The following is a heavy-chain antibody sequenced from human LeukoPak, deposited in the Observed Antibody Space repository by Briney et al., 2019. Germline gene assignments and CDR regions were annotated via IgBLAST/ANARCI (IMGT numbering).Heavy chain of an antibody. Sequence: GGSLGLSCAASGFTFSTYAMSWVRQAPGKGLEWVSCINGRGVSTYYADSVKGRFTISRDNSKNTLYLQMSSLRADDTAIYYCAREAYYDCSGSLDYWGQGTLVTVSS. CDR2: INGRGVST. CDR3: AREAYYDCSGSLDY. D-gene: IGHD3-22*01. J-gene: IGHJ4*02. CDR1: GFTFSTYA. V-gene: IGHV3-23*01.